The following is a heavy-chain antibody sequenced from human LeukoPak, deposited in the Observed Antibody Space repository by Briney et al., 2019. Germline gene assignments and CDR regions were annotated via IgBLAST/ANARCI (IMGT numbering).Heavy chain of an antibody. CDR2: IKQDGSEK. CDR3: AKVAGYCTGGSCYGALDY. V-gene: IGHV3-7*01. D-gene: IGHD2-15*01. J-gene: IGHJ4*02. Sequence: GGSLRLSCAASGFTLSSYWMSWVRQAPGKGLEWVANIKQDGSEKYYVDSVKGRFTISRDNGKNSLYLQMNSLRAEDTAVYYCAKVAGYCTGGSCYGALDYWGQGTLVTVSS. CDR1: GFTLSSYW.